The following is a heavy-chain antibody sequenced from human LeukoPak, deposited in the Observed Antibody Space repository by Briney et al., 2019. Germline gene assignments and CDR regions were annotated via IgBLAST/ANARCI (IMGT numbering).Heavy chain of an antibody. CDR1: GGSISSYY. CDR3: ARARIVVVPAANSPYYYYYIDV. Sequence: SETLSLTCTVSGGSISSYYWSWIRQPAGKGLEWIGRIYTSGSTNYNPSLKSRVTMSVDTSKNQFSLKLSSVTAADTAVYYCARARIVVVPAANSPYYYYYIDVWGKGTTVTVSS. J-gene: IGHJ6*03. D-gene: IGHD2-2*01. V-gene: IGHV4-4*07. CDR2: IYTSGST.